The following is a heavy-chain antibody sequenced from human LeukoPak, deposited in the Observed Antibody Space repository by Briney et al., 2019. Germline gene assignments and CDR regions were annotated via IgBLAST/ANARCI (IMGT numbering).Heavy chain of an antibody. J-gene: IGHJ4*02. CDR1: GGSFSGYY. V-gene: IGHV4-34*01. CDR2: INHSGST. Sequence: SETLSLTCAVYGGSFSGYYWSWIRQPPGKGLEWIGEINHSGSTNYNPSLKSRVTISVDTSKNQFSLKLSSVTAADTAVYYCARFRSVYDSSGYPIVRNYLDYWGQGTLVTVSS. D-gene: IGHD3-22*01. CDR3: ARFRSVYDSSGYPIVRNYLDY.